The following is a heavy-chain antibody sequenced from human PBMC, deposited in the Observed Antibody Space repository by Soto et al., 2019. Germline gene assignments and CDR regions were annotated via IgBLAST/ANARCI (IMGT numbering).Heavy chain of an antibody. CDR3: ARVNRLGHYYYGMDV. D-gene: IGHD1-26*01. V-gene: IGHV4-30-2*01. CDR1: GFSISSGVYS. CDR2: IYHSGST. Sequence: SDTLSLTCAFSGFSISSGVYSLSWIRQPPGKGLEWIGYIYHSGSTYYNPSLKSRVTISVDRSKNQFSLKLSSVTAADTAVYYCARVNRLGHYYYGMDVWGQGTTVTVSS. J-gene: IGHJ6*02.